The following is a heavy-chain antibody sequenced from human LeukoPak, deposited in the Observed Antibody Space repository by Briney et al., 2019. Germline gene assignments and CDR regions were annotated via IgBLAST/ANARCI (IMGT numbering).Heavy chain of an antibody. Sequence: GGYLRLSCTTSGISFSNYAMSWVRQAPGKGLEWVSSVSGSGGSTYYANSVKGRFSISRDNSKNTVYLEMNSLRAEDRAVYYCAKGGQNYDFRRFDSWGQGTLVTVSS. CDR3: AKGGQNYDFRRFDS. CDR1: GISFSNYA. CDR2: VSGSGGST. D-gene: IGHD3-3*01. J-gene: IGHJ5*01. V-gene: IGHV3-23*01.